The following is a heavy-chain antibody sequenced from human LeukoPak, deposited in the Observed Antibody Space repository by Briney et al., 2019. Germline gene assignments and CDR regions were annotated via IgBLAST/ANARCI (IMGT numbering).Heavy chain of an antibody. CDR3: ARGGLPRDYYYYGMDV. Sequence: PSETLSLTCTVSRGSISSYYRSWIRQPPGKGLEWIGYIYYSGSTNYNPSLKSRVTISVDTSKNQFSLKLSSVTAADTAVYYCARGGLPRDYYYYGMDVWGQGTTLTVSS. J-gene: IGHJ6*02. V-gene: IGHV4-59*01. CDR1: RGSISSYY. D-gene: IGHD3-16*01. CDR2: IYYSGST.